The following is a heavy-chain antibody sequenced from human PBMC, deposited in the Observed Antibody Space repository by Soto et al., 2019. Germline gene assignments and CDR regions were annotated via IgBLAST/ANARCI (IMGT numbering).Heavy chain of an antibody. CDR1: GFTFSSYD. CDR2: IGVYANT. V-gene: IGHV3-23*01. Sequence: PXESLRLSCAASGFTFSSYDMNWVRQAPGKGLEWVSAIGVYANTYYADSVKGRFTISRDDSRNTVHLQLNSLRVDDTAVYYCAKESTVGSPGDYFDSWGQGTLVTVSS. J-gene: IGHJ4*02. CDR3: AKESTVGSPGDYFDS. D-gene: IGHD1-26*01.